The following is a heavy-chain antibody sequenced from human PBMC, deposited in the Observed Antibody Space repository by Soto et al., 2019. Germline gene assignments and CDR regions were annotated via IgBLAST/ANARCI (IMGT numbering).Heavy chain of an antibody. Sequence: GGSLRLSCAASGFSFRTTWMAWVRQAPGKGLEWVGRIKSNSAGETTDYADPVKGRFTISRDDFKDTLYLHMDSLETGDTAVYYCSTGPPFSGSVFDCWGQGTLVTVSS. V-gene: IGHV3-15*05. D-gene: IGHD1-26*01. CDR1: GFSFRTTW. J-gene: IGHJ4*02. CDR2: IKSNSAGETT. CDR3: STGPPFSGSVFDC.